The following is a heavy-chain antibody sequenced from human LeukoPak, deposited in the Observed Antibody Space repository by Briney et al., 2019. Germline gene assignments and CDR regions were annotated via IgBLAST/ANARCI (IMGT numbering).Heavy chain of an antibody. CDR3: ARSSVAGKGYYYYYMDV. D-gene: IGHD6-19*01. Sequence: MLGESLKISCKGSGYSFTSYWIGCVRQMPGKGLEWMGIIYPGDSDTRYSPSFQGQVTISADKSISTAYLQWSSLKASDTAMYYCARSSVAGKGYYYYYMDVWGKGTTVTVSS. CDR2: IYPGDSDT. CDR1: GYSFTSYW. J-gene: IGHJ6*03. V-gene: IGHV5-51*01.